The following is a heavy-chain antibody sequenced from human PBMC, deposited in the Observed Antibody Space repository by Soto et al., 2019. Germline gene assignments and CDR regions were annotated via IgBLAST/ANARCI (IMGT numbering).Heavy chain of an antibody. Sequence: ASVKVSCKASGYTFTSYDINWVRQATGQGLEWMGWLNRNSGNTGYAQKFQGRVTMTRNTTISTAYMELRSRRSDDTAEYYGARVVPGAQACFGPWGQGTLVTVSS. CDR1: GYTFTSYD. V-gene: IGHV1-8*01. D-gene: IGHD2-2*01. J-gene: IGHJ5*02. CDR3: ARVVPGAQACFGP. CDR2: LNRNSGNT.